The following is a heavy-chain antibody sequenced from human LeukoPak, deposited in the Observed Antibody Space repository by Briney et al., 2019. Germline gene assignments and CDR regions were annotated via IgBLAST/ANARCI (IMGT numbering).Heavy chain of an antibody. Sequence: GGSLRLSCAASGFTFSSYGMHWVRQAPAKGLAWVAFIRYDGSNKYYADSVKGRFTISRDNSKNTLYLQMNSLGAEDAAVYYCARGGFGLSWCDYGSGDYWGQGTLVTVS. V-gene: IGHV3-30*02. D-gene: IGHD4-17*01. CDR3: ARGGFGLSWCDYGSGDY. CDR2: IRYDGSNK. CDR1: GFTFSSYG. J-gene: IGHJ4*02.